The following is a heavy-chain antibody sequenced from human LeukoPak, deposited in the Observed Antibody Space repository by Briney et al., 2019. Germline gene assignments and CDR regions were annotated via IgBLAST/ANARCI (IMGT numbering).Heavy chain of an antibody. D-gene: IGHD3-10*01. V-gene: IGHV3-9*01. J-gene: IGHJ5*02. CDR1: GFTFDDYA. CDR2: IPWNSGSI. CDR3: AKDMGQYYGSGSIIDQ. Sequence: PGRSLRLSCVASGFTFDDYAMHWVRQAPGKGLEWVSGIPWNSGSIGYADSVRGRFTISRDNAKNSLYLQMNSLRAEDTALYYCAKDMGQYYGSGSIIDQWGQGTLVTVSS.